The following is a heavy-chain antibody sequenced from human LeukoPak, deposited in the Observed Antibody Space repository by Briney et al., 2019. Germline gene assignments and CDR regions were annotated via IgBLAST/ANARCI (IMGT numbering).Heavy chain of an antibody. CDR2: IRYDGSDK. CDR1: GFIFSTYG. CDR3: ASSSSRRDY. D-gene: IGHD6-13*01. Sequence: GGSLRLSCAASGFIFSTYGMSWVRQAPGKGLEWVAFIRYDGSDKYYADSVKGRFTISRDNSKNTLYLQMNSLRAEDTAVYYCASSSSRRDYWGQGTLVTVSS. J-gene: IGHJ4*02. V-gene: IGHV3-30*02.